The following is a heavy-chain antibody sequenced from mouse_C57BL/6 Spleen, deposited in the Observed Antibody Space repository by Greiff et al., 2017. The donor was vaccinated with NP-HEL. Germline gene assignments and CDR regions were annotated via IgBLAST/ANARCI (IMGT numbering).Heavy chain of an antibody. CDR3: TTGITTVVAPYFDY. CDR2: IDPEDGDT. Sequence: EVKVVESGAELVRPGASVKLSCTASGFNIKDYYMHWVKQRPEQGLEWIGRIDPEDGDTEYAPKFQGKATMTADTSSNTAYLQLSSLTSEDTAVYYCTTGITTVVAPYFDYWGQGTTLTVSS. V-gene: IGHV14-1*01. J-gene: IGHJ2*01. D-gene: IGHD1-1*01. CDR1: GFNIKDYY.